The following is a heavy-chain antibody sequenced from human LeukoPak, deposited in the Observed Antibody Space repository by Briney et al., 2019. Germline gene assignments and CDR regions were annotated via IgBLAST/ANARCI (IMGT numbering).Heavy chain of an antibody. CDR3: AREGHCSGGSCYYYYYYMDV. CDR2: IYYSGST. D-gene: IGHD2-15*01. Sequence: PSETLSLTCTVSGGSISSSSYYWGWIRQPPGKGLEWIGSIYYSGSTYYNPSLKSRVTISVDTSKNQFSLKLSSVTAADTAVYYCAREGHCSGGSCYYYYYYMDVWGKGTTVPVSS. V-gene: IGHV4-39*07. CDR1: GGSISSSSYY. J-gene: IGHJ6*03.